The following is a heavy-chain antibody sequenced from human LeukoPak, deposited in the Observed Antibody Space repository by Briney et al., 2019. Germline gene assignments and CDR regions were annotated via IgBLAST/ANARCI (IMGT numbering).Heavy chain of an antibody. CDR1: GFTFSSYG. CDR2: IWYDGSNK. Sequence: GRSLRLSCAASGFTFSSYGMHWLRQAPGKGLEWVAVIWYDGSNKYYADSVKGRFTISRDNSKNTLYLQMNSLRAEDTAVYYCAKAPLASHYSSCWDAGFIDYWGQGTLVTVSS. D-gene: IGHD6-19*01. J-gene: IGHJ4*02. CDR3: AKAPLASHYSSCWDAGFIDY. V-gene: IGHV3-33*06.